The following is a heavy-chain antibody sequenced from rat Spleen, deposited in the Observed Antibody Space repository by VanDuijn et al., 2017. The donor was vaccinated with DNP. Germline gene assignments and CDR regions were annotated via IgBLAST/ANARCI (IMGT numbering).Heavy chain of an antibody. D-gene: IGHD5-1*01. CDR1: GFTFSTFW. V-gene: IGHV5-31*01. J-gene: IGHJ2*01. CDR3: ERDLGGDY. CDR2: ITTSGGNT. Sequence: EVQLVESGGDLVQPGRSLKLSCVASGFTFSTFWMTWIRQVPGKGLEWVASITTSGGNTYYPDSVKDRFTISRDNAKNTLYLQMNSLRSEDTATYYCERDLGGDYWGQGVMVTVSS.